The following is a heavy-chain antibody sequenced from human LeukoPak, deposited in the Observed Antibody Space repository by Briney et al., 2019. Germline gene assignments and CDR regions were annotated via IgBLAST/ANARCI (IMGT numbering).Heavy chain of an antibody. D-gene: IGHD2-2*01. Sequence: ASVKVSCKVSGYTLTELSKHWVRQAPGKGLEWMGGFDPEDGETIYAQKFQGRVTMTEDTSTDTAYMELSSLRSEDTAVYYCATTLYCSSTSCAHLDYWGQGTLVTVSS. CDR1: GYTLTELS. CDR3: ATTLYCSSTSCAHLDY. CDR2: FDPEDGET. J-gene: IGHJ4*02. V-gene: IGHV1-24*01.